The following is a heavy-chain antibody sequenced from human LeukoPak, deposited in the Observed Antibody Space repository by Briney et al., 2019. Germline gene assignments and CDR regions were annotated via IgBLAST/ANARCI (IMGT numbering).Heavy chain of an antibody. CDR3: ARGSGSSWYNMADY. D-gene: IGHD6-13*01. Sequence: PGGSLRLSCAASGFTFSSYAMHWVRQAPGKGLEYASAISSNGGSTYYANSVKGRFTISRDNSKNTLYLQMGSLRAEDMAVYYCARGSGSSWYNMADYWGQGTLVTVSS. V-gene: IGHV3-64*01. CDR2: ISSNGGST. CDR1: GFTFSSYA. J-gene: IGHJ4*02.